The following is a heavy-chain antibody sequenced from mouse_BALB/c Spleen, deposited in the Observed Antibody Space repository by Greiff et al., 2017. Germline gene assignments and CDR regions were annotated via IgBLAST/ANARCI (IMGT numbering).Heavy chain of an antibody. V-gene: IGHV1-80*01. CDR1: GYAFSSYW. CDR2: IYPGDGDT. J-gene: IGHJ2*01. D-gene: IGHD2-3*01. CDR3: ARSDDGYYGY. Sequence: QVQLKESGAELVRPGSSVKISCKASGYAFSSYWMNWVKQRPGQGLEWIGQIYPGDGDTNYNGKFKGKATLTADKSSSTAYMQLSSLTSEDSAVYFCARSDDGYYGYWGQGTTLTVSS.